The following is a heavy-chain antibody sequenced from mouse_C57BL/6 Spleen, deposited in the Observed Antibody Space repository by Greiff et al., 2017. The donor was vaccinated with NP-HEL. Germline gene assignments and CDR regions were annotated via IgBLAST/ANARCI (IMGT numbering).Heavy chain of an antibody. J-gene: IGHJ2*01. CDR1: GFSLTSYG. D-gene: IGHD1-1*01. CDR3: AREGFYYGSSFPFDY. Sequence: VKLQESGPGLVAPSQSLSITCTVSGFSLTSYGVHWVRQPPGKGLEWLVVIWSDGSTTYNSALKSRLSISKDNSKSQVFLKMNSLQTDDTAMYYCAREGFYYGSSFPFDYWGQGTTLTVSS. V-gene: IGHV2-6*03. CDR2: IWSDGST.